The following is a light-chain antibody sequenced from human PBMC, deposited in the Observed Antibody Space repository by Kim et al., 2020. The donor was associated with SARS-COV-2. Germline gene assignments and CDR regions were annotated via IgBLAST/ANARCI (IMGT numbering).Light chain of an antibody. CDR2: GAA. CDR1: RSLSSSY. CDR3: HQYGNSPNT. Sequence: LSPGESATLSCSASRSLSSSYLAWYQQKPGQAPRLLIYGAASRAAGIPDRFSGSGSGSVFTLTISRLEPADFAVYYCHQYGNSPNTFGQGTKLEIK. V-gene: IGKV3-20*01. J-gene: IGKJ2*01.